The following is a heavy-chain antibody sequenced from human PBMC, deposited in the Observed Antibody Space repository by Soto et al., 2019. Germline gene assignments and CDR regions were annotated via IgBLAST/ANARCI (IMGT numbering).Heavy chain of an antibody. CDR2: ISTSGGST. CDR3: AKGLSSNRGF. V-gene: IGHV3-23*01. J-gene: IGHJ4*02. D-gene: IGHD6-13*01. Sequence: EVPLLESGGGLVQPGGSLRLSCAASGFTFSSYAMSWVRQAPGKGLEWVSGISTSGGSTYYADSVKGRFTISRDNSKNTLYLQMNSLRVEDTAVYYCAKGLSSNRGFWGQGTLVTVSS. CDR1: GFTFSSYA.